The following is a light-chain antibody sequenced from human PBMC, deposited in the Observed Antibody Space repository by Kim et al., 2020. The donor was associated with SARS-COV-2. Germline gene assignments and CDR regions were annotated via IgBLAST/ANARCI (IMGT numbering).Light chain of an antibody. Sequence: EIVLTQSPGTLSLSPGERATLSCRASQSVSGSKLVWYQQKPGQSPRLLLYGASSRATGIPDSFSGSVSGTDFTLTISRLEPEDVAVYYCQQYGSSPRTFGQGTKLEI. CDR1: QSVSGSK. V-gene: IGKV3-20*01. J-gene: IGKJ2*01. CDR3: QQYGSSPRT. CDR2: GAS.